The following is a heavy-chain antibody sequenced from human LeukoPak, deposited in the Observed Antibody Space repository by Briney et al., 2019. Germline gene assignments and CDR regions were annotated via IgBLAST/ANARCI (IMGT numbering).Heavy chain of an antibody. J-gene: IGHJ4*02. V-gene: IGHV3-48*01. Sequence: GGSLRLSCAASGFTFSSYSMNWVRQAPGKGLEWVSYISSSSGTIYYADSVKGRFTISRDNARNSLYLQMNSLRAEDTAVYYCARDIRAYYYDSSGLGDYWGRGTLVTVSS. CDR2: ISSSSGTI. CDR1: GFTFSSYS. D-gene: IGHD3-22*01. CDR3: ARDIRAYYYDSSGLGDY.